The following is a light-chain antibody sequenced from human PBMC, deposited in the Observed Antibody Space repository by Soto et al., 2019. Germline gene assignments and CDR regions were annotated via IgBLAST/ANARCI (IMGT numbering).Light chain of an antibody. CDR2: DAS. CDR3: QQRSNWPVT. Sequence: EIVLTQSPATLSLSPRERATLSCSASQSVNNFLAWYRQKPGQAPRLILYDASNRATGIPARFSGSGSGTDFTLTISSLEPEDFALYYCQQRSNWPVTFGRGTRLEIK. V-gene: IGKV3-11*01. J-gene: IGKJ5*01. CDR1: QSVNNF.